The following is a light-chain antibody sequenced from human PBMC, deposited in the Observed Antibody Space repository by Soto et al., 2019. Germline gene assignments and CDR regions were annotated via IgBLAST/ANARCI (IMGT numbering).Light chain of an antibody. CDR1: SSNIGAGYD. Sequence: QSVLTQPPSVSGAPGQRVIISCTGSSSNIGAGYDVHWYQQLPGTAPRLLIYDNNNRPSGVPARFSVSKSGTSASLAITGLQPEDEADYYCQSYDSSLSGSYVFGTGTKLTVL. V-gene: IGLV1-40*01. CDR2: DNN. J-gene: IGLJ1*01. CDR3: QSYDSSLSGSYV.